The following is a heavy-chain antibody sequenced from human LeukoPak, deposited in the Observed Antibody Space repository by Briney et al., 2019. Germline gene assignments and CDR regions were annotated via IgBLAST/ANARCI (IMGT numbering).Heavy chain of an antibody. D-gene: IGHD2-21*02. Sequence: SETLSLTCTVSGGSIISCTFFWVWIRQSPGQGLEWIGSIYYNGRSYHNSGNTYYNPSLKSRLTLSVEPSKSPFALTLRSVSAANTAIYYCARHSVVVSAHFDYWGQGTPVTVSS. CDR1: GGSIISCTFF. V-gene: IGHV4-39*01. CDR3: ARHSVVVSAHFDY. CDR2: IYYNGRSYHNSGNT. J-gene: IGHJ4*02.